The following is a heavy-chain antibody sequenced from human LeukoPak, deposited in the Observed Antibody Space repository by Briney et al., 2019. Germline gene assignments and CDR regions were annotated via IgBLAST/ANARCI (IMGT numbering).Heavy chain of an antibody. V-gene: IGHV4-34*01. J-gene: IGHJ5*02. Sequence: PSETLSLTCAVYGGSFSGYYWSWIRQPPGKGLEWIGSIYYSGSTYYNPSLKSRVTISVDTSKNQFSLKLSSVTAADTAVYYCARDIMTYATWGQGTLVTVSS. CDR2: IYYSGST. CDR3: ARDIMTYAT. CDR1: GGSFSGYY.